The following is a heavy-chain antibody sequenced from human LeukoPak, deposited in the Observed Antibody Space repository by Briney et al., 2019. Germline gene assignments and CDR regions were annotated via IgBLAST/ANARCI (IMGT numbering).Heavy chain of an antibody. CDR2: INPNSGGT. Sequence: ASVKLSCKVSGYTLTGYYMHWVRQPPAQGLEWMGWINPNSGGTNYAQKFQGRVTMTRDTSISTAYMELSRVRSDDTAVYYCARGGEAYYGDYDSDYWGQGTLVTVSS. CDR1: GYTLTGYY. V-gene: IGHV1-2*02. CDR3: ARGGEAYYGDYDSDY. J-gene: IGHJ4*02. D-gene: IGHD4-17*01.